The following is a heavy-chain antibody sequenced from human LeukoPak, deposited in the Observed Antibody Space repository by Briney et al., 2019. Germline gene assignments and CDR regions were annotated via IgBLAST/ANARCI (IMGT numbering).Heavy chain of an antibody. Sequence: SETLPLTCSVSGGSIRSDYWSWIRQPPGKGLEWIGYVHHTGTTNYNPSLKSRVTMSVDTSKNGFSLRLTSVNAADTGVYYCATAGDYNDLPHGGRGTLDTVSS. V-gene: IGHV4-59*01. CDR1: GGSIRSDY. D-gene: IGHD4-11*01. CDR3: ATAGDYNDLPH. CDR2: VHHTGTT. J-gene: IGHJ2*01.